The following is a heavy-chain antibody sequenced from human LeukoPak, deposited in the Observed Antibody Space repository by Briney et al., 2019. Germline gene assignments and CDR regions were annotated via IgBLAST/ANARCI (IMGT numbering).Heavy chain of an antibody. D-gene: IGHD3-10*01. Sequence: SETLSLTCTVSGGSISSSSYYWGWIRQPPGKGLEWIGSIYYSGSTYYNPSLKSRVTISVDTSKNQFSLKLSSVTAADTAVYYCARHYYGSGSYYISVRGNYNNWFDPWGQGTLVTVSS. CDR3: ARHYYGSGSYYISVRGNYNNWFDP. CDR1: GGSISSSSYY. CDR2: IYYSGST. J-gene: IGHJ5*02. V-gene: IGHV4-39*01.